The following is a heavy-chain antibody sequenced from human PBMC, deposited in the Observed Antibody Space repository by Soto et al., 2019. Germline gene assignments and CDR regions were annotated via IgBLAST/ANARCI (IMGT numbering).Heavy chain of an antibody. CDR2: ISGSGGST. V-gene: IGHV3-23*01. D-gene: IGHD6-19*01. CDR3: AKERNRLIYSSGWYWSSPGV. J-gene: IGHJ6*02. Sequence: PGGSLRLSCAASGFTFSSYAMSWVRQAPGKGLEWVSAISGSGGSTYYADSVKGRFTISRDNSKNTLYLQMNSLRAEDTAVYYCAKERNRLIYSSGWYWSSPGVWGQGTSVTGSS. CDR1: GFTFSSYA.